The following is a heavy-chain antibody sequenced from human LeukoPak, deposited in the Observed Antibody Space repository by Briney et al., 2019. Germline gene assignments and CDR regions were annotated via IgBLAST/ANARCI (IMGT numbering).Heavy chain of an antibody. CDR3: AKDLSAMALDGHDAFDI. V-gene: IGHV3-23*01. D-gene: IGHD5-18*01. J-gene: IGHJ3*02. CDR1: GFTFSSYA. CDR2: ISGSGGST. Sequence: GGSLRLSCAASGFTFSSYAMSWVRQAPGKGLEWVSAISGSGGSTYYADSVKGRFTISRDDSKNTLYLQMNSLRAEDTAVYYCAKDLSAMALDGHDAFDIWGQGTMVTVSS.